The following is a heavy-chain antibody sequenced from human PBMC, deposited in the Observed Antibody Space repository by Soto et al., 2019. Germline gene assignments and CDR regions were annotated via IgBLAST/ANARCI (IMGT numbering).Heavy chain of an antibody. D-gene: IGHD1-1*01. CDR2: IWHDGTNE. CDR1: GFTFNSFG. CDR3: ARTGLQIGKSTSYYYGLDV. Sequence: QVQLVESGGGVVQPGTSLRLSCEASGFTFNSFGMHWIRQAPGKGLEWVAVIWHDGTNEYYVDSVKGRFTISRDNSKDTLDLLMNSLRAEDTAVYYCARTGLQIGKSTSYYYGLDVWGQGTTVTVSS. J-gene: IGHJ6*02. V-gene: IGHV3-33*01.